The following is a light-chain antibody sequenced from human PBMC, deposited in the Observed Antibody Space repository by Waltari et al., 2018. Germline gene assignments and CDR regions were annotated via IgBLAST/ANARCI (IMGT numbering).Light chain of an antibody. CDR3: QKYNSAPAIT. J-gene: IGKJ5*01. CDR2: AAS. Sequence: DLQMTHSPSSLSASVGDRVPITCRASQGISNYLAWYQQIPGKVPKLLIYAASTLQSGVPSRFSGSGSGTDFTLTISSLQPEDVATYYCQKYNSAPAITFGQGTRLEIK. CDR1: QGISNY. V-gene: IGKV1-27*01.